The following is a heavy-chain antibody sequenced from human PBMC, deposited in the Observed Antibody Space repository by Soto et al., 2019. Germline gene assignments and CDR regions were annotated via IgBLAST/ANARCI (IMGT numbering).Heavy chain of an antibody. Sequence: QLQEAGPGLVKPSETLSLTCTVSGDSFKSFYWGWIRQPPGKGLEWIGVVYYSGNTNYKPSLKSRVTISLDTSKNQVSLRLTSVTAADTAVYYCARDAPSVYALGWSPSDYWGQGTLVTVSS. CDR2: VYYSGNT. V-gene: IGHV4-59*01. CDR3: ARDAPSVYALGWSPSDY. J-gene: IGHJ4*02. CDR1: GDSFKSFY. D-gene: IGHD2-2*01.